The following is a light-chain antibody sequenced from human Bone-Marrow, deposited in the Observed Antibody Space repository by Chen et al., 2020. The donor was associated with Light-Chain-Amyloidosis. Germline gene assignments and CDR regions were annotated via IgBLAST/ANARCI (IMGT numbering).Light chain of an antibody. CDR1: SGSIATNY. V-gene: IGLV6-57*01. CDR2: EDD. CDR3: QSYQGSSQGV. Sequence: NFMLTQPHSVWEPPGKTVIISCTRSSGSIATNYVQWYQQRPGSSPTTVIYEDDQRPSGVPDRFSGSIDRSSNSASLTISGLKTGDEADYYCQSYQGSSQGVFGGGTKLTVL. J-gene: IGLJ3*02.